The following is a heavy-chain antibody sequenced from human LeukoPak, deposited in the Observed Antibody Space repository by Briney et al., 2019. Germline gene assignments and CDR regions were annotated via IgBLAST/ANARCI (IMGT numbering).Heavy chain of an antibody. Sequence: SETLSLTCTVSGASMTNYYWAWIRQPPGKGLEWIGYIYYSGSTNYNPSLKSRVTISVDTSKNQFSLQLNSVTPEDTAVYYCARESGGRYSFDYWGQGTVVTVSS. J-gene: IGHJ4*02. CDR3: ARESGGRYSFDY. CDR2: IYYSGST. D-gene: IGHD1-26*01. CDR1: GASMTNYY. V-gene: IGHV4-59*12.